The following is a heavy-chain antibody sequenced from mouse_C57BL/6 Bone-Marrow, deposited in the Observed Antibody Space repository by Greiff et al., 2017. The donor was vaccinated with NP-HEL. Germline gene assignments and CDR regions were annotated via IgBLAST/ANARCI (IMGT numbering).Heavy chain of an antibody. CDR1: GFTFSSYA. V-gene: IGHV5-4*03. D-gene: IGHD1-3*01. Sequence: EVKLMESGGGLVKPGGSLKLSCAASGFTFSSYAMSWVRQTPEKRLEWVATISDGGSYTYYPDNVKGRFTISRDNAKNNLYLQMSHLKSEDTAMYYCARERGNSYWGQGTLVTVSA. J-gene: IGHJ3*01. CDR3: ARERGNSY. CDR2: ISDGGSYT.